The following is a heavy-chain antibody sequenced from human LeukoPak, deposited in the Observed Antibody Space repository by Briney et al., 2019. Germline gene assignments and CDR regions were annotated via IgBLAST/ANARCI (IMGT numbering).Heavy chain of an antibody. J-gene: IGHJ4*02. CDR3: AKGLSFAAALTSLDY. Sequence: GGSLRLFCVASGFTFDDYAIHWVRQAPGRGLEWISVIAWDADTTYYADSVKGRFIISRDNSKNSVSLQMNSLRAEDTAMYYCAKGLSFAAALTSLDYWGQGTLVTVSS. D-gene: IGHD6-13*01. CDR1: GFTFDDYA. V-gene: IGHV3-43D*03. CDR2: IAWDADTT.